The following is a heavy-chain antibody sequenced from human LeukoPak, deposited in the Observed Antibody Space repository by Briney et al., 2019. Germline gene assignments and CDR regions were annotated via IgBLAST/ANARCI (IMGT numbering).Heavy chain of an antibody. D-gene: IGHD6-19*01. CDR2: INPSGGST. CDR3: ARVDGIAVAGVDY. J-gene: IGHJ4*02. Sequence: ASVKVSCKASGYTFTSYYMHWVRQAPGQGLEWMGIINPSGGSTSYAQKFQGRVTMTRGTSTSTVYMELGSLRSEDTAVYYCARVDGIAVAGVDYWGQGTLVTVSS. V-gene: IGHV1-46*01. CDR1: GYTFTSYY.